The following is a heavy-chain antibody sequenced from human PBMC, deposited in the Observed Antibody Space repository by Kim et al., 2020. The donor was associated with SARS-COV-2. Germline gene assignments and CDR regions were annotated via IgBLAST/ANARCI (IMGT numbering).Heavy chain of an antibody. D-gene: IGHD6-13*01. J-gene: IGHJ4*02. V-gene: IGHV4-59*08. CDR2: IYYSGST. Sequence: SETLSLTCTVSGGSISSYYWSWIRQPPGKGLEWIGYIYYSGSTNYNPSLKSRVTISVDTSKNQFSLKLSSVTAADTAVYYCARLHGYSSSWPHNLPGYYFDYWGQGTLVTVSS. CDR1: GGSISSYY. CDR3: ARLHGYSSSWPHNLPGYYFDY.